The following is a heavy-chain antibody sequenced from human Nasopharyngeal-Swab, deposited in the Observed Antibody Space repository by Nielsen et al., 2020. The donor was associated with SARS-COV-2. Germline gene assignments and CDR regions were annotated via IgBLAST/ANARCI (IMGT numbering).Heavy chain of an antibody. CDR2: ISGSGGST. CDR3: AKDFRNQQWLVDY. Sequence: GKSLKISCAASGFTFSSYAMSWVRQAPGKGLEWVSAISGSGGSTYYADSVKGRFTISRDNSKNTLYLQMNSLRAEDTAVYYCAKDFRNQQWLVDYWGQGTLVTVSS. CDR1: GFTFSSYA. D-gene: IGHD6-19*01. V-gene: IGHV3-23*01. J-gene: IGHJ4*02.